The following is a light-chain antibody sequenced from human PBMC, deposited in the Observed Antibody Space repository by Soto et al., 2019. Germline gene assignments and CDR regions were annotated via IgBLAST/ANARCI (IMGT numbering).Light chain of an antibody. J-gene: IGKJ4*01. Sequence: AWYQQKPGRAPRLLIFSASSLRRGVPSRFSGSGSGTDFTLTISNLQPEDFATYYCQQNHSFRLSFGGGTKVDIK. CDR2: SAS. V-gene: IGKV1D-12*01. CDR3: QQNHSFRLS.